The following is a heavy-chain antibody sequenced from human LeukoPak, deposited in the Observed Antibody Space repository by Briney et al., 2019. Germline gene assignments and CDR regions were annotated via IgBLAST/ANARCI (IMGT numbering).Heavy chain of an antibody. J-gene: IGHJ4*02. CDR3: ARAPDYGESFDY. D-gene: IGHD4-17*01. Sequence: PGGSLRLSCAASGFTFNSYSMNWVRQAPGKGLEWVSSISSSSNYIYYADSVKGRFTISRDNAKNSLYLQMNSLRAEDTAVYYCARAPDYGESFDYWGQGTLVTVSS. CDR2: ISSSSNYI. V-gene: IGHV3-21*01. CDR1: GFTFNSYS.